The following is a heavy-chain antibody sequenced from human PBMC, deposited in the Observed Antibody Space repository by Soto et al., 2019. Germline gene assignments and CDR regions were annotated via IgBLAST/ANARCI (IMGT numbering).Heavy chain of an antibody. CDR1: GGTFSSYA. V-gene: IGHV1-69*06. CDR2: IIPIFGTA. CDR3: ASVQLGIFDY. Sequence: GASVKVSCKASGGTFSSYAISWVRQAPGQGLEWMGGIIPIFGTANCAQKFQGRVTITADKSTSTAYMELSSLRSEDTAVYYCASVQLGIFDYWGQGTLVTVSS. J-gene: IGHJ4*02. D-gene: IGHD6-6*01.